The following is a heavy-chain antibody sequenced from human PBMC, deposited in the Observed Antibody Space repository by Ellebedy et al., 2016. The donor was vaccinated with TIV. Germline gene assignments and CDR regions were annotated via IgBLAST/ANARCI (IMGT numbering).Heavy chain of an antibody. J-gene: IGHJ5*02. CDR1: GYTFTHFY. CDR3: AREIGRQAVADTP. CDR2: LNPSDGTT. V-gene: IGHV1-46*01. D-gene: IGHD6-13*01. Sequence: ASVKVSXXASGYTFTHFYMHWIRQAPGQGPEWMGKLNPSDGTTSYAQKFQGRVTMTRDTSTSTVNLELSSLRSEDTAVYYCAREIGRQAVADTPWGQGTLVTVSS.